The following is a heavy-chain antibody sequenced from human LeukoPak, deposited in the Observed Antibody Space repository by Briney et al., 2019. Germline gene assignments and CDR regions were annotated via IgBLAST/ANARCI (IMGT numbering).Heavy chain of an antibody. CDR2: IYPGDSDT. CDR3: ARPDGYSSSWYAGLYFDY. Sequence: HGASLQISCQGSGYSFTSYWIGWVRQMPGKGLEWMGIIYPGDSDTRYSPSFQGQVTISADKSISTAYLQWSSLKASGTAMYYCARPDGYSSSWYAGLYFDYWGQGTLVTVSS. V-gene: IGHV5-51*01. D-gene: IGHD6-13*01. CDR1: GYSFTSYW. J-gene: IGHJ4*02.